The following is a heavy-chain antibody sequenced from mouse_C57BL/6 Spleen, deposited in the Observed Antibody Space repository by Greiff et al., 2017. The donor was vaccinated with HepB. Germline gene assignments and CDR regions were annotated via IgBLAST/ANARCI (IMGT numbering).Heavy chain of an antibody. CDR2: ISSGSSTI. D-gene: IGHD1-1*01. J-gene: IGHJ4*01. CDR3: ARITTVVNYAMDY. V-gene: IGHV5-17*01. CDR1: GFTFSDYG. Sequence: EVQVVESGGGLVKPGGSLKLSCAASGFTFSDYGMHWVRQAPEKGLEWVAYISSGSSTIYYADTVKGRFTISRDNAKNTLFLQMTSPRSENTAMYYCARITTVVNYAMDYWGQGTSVTVSS.